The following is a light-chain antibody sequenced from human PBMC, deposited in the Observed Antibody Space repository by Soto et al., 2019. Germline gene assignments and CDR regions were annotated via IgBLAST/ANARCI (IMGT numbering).Light chain of an antibody. CDR1: SSNIGAGYD. V-gene: IGLV1-40*01. CDR2: GNS. Sequence: QPVLTQPPSVSGAPGQRVTISCTGSSSNIGAGYDVHWYQQLPGTAPKLLIYGNSNRPSGVPDRFSGSKSGTSASLAITGLQAEDEADYYCQSYDSSLSALFGGGTKVIVL. CDR3: QSYDSSLSAL. J-gene: IGLJ3*02.